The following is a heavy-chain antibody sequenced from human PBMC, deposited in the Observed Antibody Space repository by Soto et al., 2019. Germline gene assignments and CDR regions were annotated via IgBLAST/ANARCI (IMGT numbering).Heavy chain of an antibody. D-gene: IGHD3-3*01. CDR1: GYTFTSYG. CDR3: ARTRPVRFLEWLLATSDY. V-gene: IGHV1-18*01. CDR2: ISAYNGNT. Sequence: ASVKVSCKASGYTFTSYGISWVRQAPGQGXEWMGWISAYNGNTNYAQKLQGRVTMTTDTSTSTAYMELRSLRSDDTAVYYCARTRPVRFLEWLLATSDYWGQGTLVTVSS. J-gene: IGHJ4*02.